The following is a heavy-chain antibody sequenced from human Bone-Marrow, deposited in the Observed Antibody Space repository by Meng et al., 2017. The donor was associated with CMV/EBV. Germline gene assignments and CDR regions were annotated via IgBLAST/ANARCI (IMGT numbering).Heavy chain of an antibody. CDR3: ARDGGYSRSVYGLYYYYGMDV. CDR2: IYYSGST. D-gene: IGHD3-22*01. CDR1: GGSISSSSYY. V-gene: IGHV4-39*07. J-gene: IGHJ6*02. Sequence: SETLSLTCTVSGGSISSSSYYWGWIRQPPGKGLEWIGSIYYSGSTYYNPALKSRVTISVDTSKNQFSLKLSSVPAADTAVYYCARDGGYSRSVYGLYYYYGMDVWGQGTTVTVSS.